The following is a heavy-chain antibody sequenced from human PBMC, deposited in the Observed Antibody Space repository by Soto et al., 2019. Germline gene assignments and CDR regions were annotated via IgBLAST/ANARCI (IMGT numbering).Heavy chain of an antibody. CDR2: ISGSGGST. D-gene: IGHD6-13*01. CDR3: AKDWGYSSSDYYYGMDV. CDR1: GFTFSSYA. Sequence: PGGSLRLSCAASGFTFSSYAMSWVRQAPGKGLEWVSAISGSGGSTYYADSVKGRFTISRDNSKNTLYLQMNSLRAEDTAVYYCAKDWGYSSSDYYYGMDVWGQGTTVTVSS. V-gene: IGHV3-23*01. J-gene: IGHJ6*02.